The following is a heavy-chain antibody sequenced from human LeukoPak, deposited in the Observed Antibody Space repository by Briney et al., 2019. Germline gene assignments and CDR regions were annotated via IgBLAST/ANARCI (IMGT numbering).Heavy chain of an antibody. CDR2: ISSSSSII. CDR1: GFTISSYS. CDR3: ARDGDSSGYYAAFDI. Sequence: PGGSLRLSCAASGFTISSYSMNWVRQAPAKGLEWLSYISSSSSIIYYADSVKGRFTISRDNAKNSLYLQMNSLRDEDTAVYYCARDGDSSGYYAAFDIWGQGTMVTVSS. V-gene: IGHV3-48*02. J-gene: IGHJ3*02. D-gene: IGHD3-22*01.